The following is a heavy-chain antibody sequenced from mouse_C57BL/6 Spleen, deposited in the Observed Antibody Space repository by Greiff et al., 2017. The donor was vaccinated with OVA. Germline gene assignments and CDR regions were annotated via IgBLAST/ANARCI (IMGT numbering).Heavy chain of an antibody. V-gene: IGHV3-6*01. CDR3: ARDYGSRDYYAMDY. Sequence: EVQLQESGPGLVKPSQSLSLTCSVTGYSITSGYYWNWIRQFPGNKLEWMGYISYDGSNNYNPSLKNRISITRDTSKNQFFLKLNSVTTEDTATYYCARDYGSRDYYAMDYWGQGTSVTVSS. CDR2: ISYDGSN. D-gene: IGHD1-1*01. J-gene: IGHJ4*01. CDR1: GYSITSGYY.